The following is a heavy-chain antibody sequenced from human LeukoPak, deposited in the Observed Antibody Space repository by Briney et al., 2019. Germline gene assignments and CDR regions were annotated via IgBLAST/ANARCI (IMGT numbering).Heavy chain of an antibody. CDR1: GFTFSNAW. V-gene: IGHV3-15*01. CDR2: IKSKTEGGTT. J-gene: IGHJ4*02. CDR3: TTAVEMATLDY. D-gene: IGHD5-24*01. Sequence: GGSLRLSCAASGFTFSNAWMSWVRQAPGKGLEWVGRIKSKTEGGTTDYAAPVKGRFTISRDDSKNTLYLQMNSLKTEDTAVYYCTTAVEMATLDYWGQGTLVTVSS.